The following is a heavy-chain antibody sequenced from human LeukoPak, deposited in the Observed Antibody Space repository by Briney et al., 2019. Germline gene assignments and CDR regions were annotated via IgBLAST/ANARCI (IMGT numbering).Heavy chain of an antibody. CDR2: ISSSGSTI. V-gene: IGHV3-11*04. CDR1: GFTSSDYY. CDR3: ARDRSRHDYGSGSYGTGSDY. D-gene: IGHD3-10*01. Sequence: PGGSLRLSCAASGFTSSDYYASWIRDAPGKGLERVSYISSSGSTIYYEGSVTGQFNISRDKAKNSLYLQMNSLRAEDTAVYYGARDRSRHDYGSGSYGTGSDYWGQGTLVTVSS. J-gene: IGHJ4*02.